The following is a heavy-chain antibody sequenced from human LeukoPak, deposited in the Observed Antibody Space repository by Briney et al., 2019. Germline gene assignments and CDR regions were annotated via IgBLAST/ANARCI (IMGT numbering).Heavy chain of an antibody. CDR1: GDSVSINSAA. Sequence: QTLSLTFAISGDSVSINSAAWNWLRQSPARGLEWLGRTYYRSKWYNDDAVSVKTRVTINPDTSKNQFSLQLKSVTPEDTAVYYCARGTSAAGYYHYWGQGTLVTVSS. CDR2: TYYRSKWYN. D-gene: IGHD3-22*01. CDR3: ARGTSAAGYYHY. J-gene: IGHJ4*02. V-gene: IGHV6-1*01.